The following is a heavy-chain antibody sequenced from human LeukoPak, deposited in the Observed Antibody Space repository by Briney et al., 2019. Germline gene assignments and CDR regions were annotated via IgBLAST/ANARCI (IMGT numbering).Heavy chain of an antibody. Sequence: VSVKVSCKASGYTFTGYYMHWVRQAPGQGLEWMGWINPNSGGTNYAQKFQGRVTMTRDTSISTAYMELSRLRSDDTAVYYCARVFGVPAAIYYYGMDVWGQGTTVTVSS. J-gene: IGHJ6*02. CDR1: GYTFTGYY. CDR3: ARVFGVPAAIYYYGMDV. CDR2: INPNSGGT. V-gene: IGHV1-2*02. D-gene: IGHD2-2*01.